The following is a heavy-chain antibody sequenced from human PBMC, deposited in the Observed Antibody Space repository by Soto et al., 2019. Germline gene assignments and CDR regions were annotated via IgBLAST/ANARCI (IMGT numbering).Heavy chain of an antibody. J-gene: IGHJ4*02. Sequence: PSETLSLTCTVSGGSVSSGSHYWSWIRQPPGKGLEWIGYIHYSGSTNYNPSLKSRVIISVDTSKNQFSLKLSSVTAADTAVYYCARERGSSRIFDYWGQGTLVTVSS. V-gene: IGHV4-61*01. D-gene: IGHD6-13*01. CDR1: GGSVSSGSHY. CDR2: IHYSGST. CDR3: ARERGSSRIFDY.